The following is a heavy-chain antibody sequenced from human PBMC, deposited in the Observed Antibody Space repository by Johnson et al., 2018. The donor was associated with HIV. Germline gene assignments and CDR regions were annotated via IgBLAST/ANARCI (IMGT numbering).Heavy chain of an antibody. V-gene: IGHV3-30*02. CDR2: IRYDGSNK. CDR1: GFTFSSYG. J-gene: IGHJ3*01. D-gene: IGHD2-15*01. CDR3: STGDIVGVGGALLLPLHDAFDV. Sequence: VQLVESGGGVVQTGGSLRLSCAASGFTFSSYGMHWVRQAPGKRLEWVAFIRYDGSNKYYADSVKGRFTISRDNSETTLYLQMNSLRAEDTAVYYCSTGDIVGVGGALLLPLHDAFDVWGQGTMVTVSS.